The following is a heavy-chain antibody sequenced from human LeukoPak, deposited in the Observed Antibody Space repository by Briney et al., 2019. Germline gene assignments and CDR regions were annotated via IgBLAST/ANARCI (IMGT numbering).Heavy chain of an antibody. D-gene: IGHD3-22*01. V-gene: IGHV4-31*03. CDR1: GGSISSGGYY. Sequence: KPSETLSLTCTVSGGSISSGGYYWSWIRQHPGKGLEWIGYIYYSGSTYYNPSLKSRVTISVDTSKNQFSLKLSSVTAADTAVYYCARDMIELDGMDVWGQGTTVTVSS. CDR2: IYYSGST. J-gene: IGHJ6*02. CDR3: ARDMIELDGMDV.